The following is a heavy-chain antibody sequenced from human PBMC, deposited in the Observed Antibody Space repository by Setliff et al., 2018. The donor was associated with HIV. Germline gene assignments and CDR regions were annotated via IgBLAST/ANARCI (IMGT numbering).Heavy chain of an antibody. D-gene: IGHD3-10*01. V-gene: IGHV4-39*07. J-gene: IGHJ3*02. CDR2: IYYSGST. Sequence: PSETLSLTCTVSGGSISSSSYYRGWIRQPPGKGLGWVGSIYYSGSTYYNPSLKSRVTISVDTSKNQFSLKLSSVTAADTAVYYCARAIRLLSRGSGSHHAFDIWGQGTMVTVSS. CDR3: ARAIRLLSRGSGSHHAFDI. CDR1: GGSISSSSYY.